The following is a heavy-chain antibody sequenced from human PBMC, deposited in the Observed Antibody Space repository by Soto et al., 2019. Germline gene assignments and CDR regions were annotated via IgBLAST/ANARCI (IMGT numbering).Heavy chain of an antibody. CDR2: IIPILGIA. Sequence: SVKVSCKASGGTFSSYTISWVRQAPGQGLEWMGRIIPILGIANYAQKFQGRVTITADKSTSTAYMELSSLRSEDTAVYYCASSTAYCGGDCWNYYGMDVWGQGTTVTVSS. V-gene: IGHV1-69*02. CDR3: ASSTAYCGGDCWNYYGMDV. CDR1: GGTFSSYT. J-gene: IGHJ6*02. D-gene: IGHD2-21*02.